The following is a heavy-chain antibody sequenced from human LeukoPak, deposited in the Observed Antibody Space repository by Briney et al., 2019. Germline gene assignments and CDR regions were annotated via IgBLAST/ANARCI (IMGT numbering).Heavy chain of an antibody. D-gene: IGHD4-17*01. CDR1: GFTFSSYW. Sequence: GGSLRLSCAASGFTFSSYWMSWVRQAPGKGREWVANIKQDGSEKYYVDSVKGRFTISRDNAQHSLYLPTNSLRAEDTAVYYCAREGADYGDYFDYWGQGTLVTVSS. V-gene: IGHV3-7*03. J-gene: IGHJ4*02. CDR3: AREGADYGDYFDY. CDR2: IKQDGSEK.